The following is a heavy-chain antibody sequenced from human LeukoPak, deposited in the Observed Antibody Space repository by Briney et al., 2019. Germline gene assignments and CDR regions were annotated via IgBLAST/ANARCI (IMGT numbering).Heavy chain of an antibody. D-gene: IGHD6-13*01. CDR1: GGSISSSSYY. J-gene: IGHJ4*02. Sequence: SETLSLTCAVSGGSISSSSYYWGWIRQPPGKGLEWIGSIYYSGSTYYNPSLKSRVTISVDTSKNQFSLKLSSVTAADTAVYYCARQRKIAADKMGPWYWGQGTLVTVSS. CDR2: IYYSGST. V-gene: IGHV4-39*01. CDR3: ARQRKIAADKMGPWY.